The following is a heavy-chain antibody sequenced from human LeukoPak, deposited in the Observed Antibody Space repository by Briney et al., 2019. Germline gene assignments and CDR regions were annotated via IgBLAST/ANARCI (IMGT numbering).Heavy chain of an antibody. Sequence: GASVKVSCKTSGYSFTDYYIHWVRQAPGQGLEWMGGINTKSGRTSSARKFQGRVTMTRDPSITTVYMDMAWLTSDDTAIYFCARADFIDAGPYLIGPWGQGTLVTVSS. J-gene: IGHJ5*02. CDR1: GYSFTDYY. CDR2: INTKSGRT. CDR3: ARADFIDAGPYLIGP. D-gene: IGHD3-3*01. V-gene: IGHV1-2*02.